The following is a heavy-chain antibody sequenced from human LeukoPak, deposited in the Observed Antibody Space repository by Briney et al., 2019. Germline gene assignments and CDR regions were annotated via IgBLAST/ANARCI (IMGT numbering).Heavy chain of an antibody. D-gene: IGHD3-22*01. CDR3: ARTRSGYYYPIDY. CDR1: GGSISSYY. V-gene: IGHV4-34*01. J-gene: IGHJ4*02. Sequence: SETLSLTCTVSGGSISSYYWSWIRQPPGKGLEWIGEINHSGSTNYSPSLKSRVTISVDTSKNQFSLKLSSVTAADTAVYYCARTRSGYYYPIDYWGQGTLVTVSS. CDR2: INHSGST.